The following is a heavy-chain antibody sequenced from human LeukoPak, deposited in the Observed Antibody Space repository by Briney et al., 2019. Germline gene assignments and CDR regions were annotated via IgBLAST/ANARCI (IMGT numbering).Heavy chain of an antibody. Sequence: ASVKVSCKASGYTFTGYYMKWVRQAPGQGLEWMGWIRPKDGGTNYAQRFRGRITLTSDTSISTAYMELSSLTSDDTAVYYCARWQEGSGTFYIDHWGQGTLITVSS. J-gene: IGHJ4*02. V-gene: IGHV1-2*02. D-gene: IGHD3-10*01. CDR3: ARWQEGSGTFYIDH. CDR1: GYTFTGYY. CDR2: IRPKDGGT.